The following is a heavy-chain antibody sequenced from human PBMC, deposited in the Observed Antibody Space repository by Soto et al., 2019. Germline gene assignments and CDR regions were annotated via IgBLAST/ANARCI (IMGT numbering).Heavy chain of an antibody. V-gene: IGHV3-30-3*01. J-gene: IGHJ4*02. D-gene: IGHD2-8*01. Sequence: QVQLVEAGGGVVQPGRSLRLSCAASGFTFDTYDMHWVRQAPGKGLEWVALISYDGGNNYYADSVKGRFTISRDNSKNTVYLQMNSLRADDTAVYHCAQPNGAKYWDYFDYWGQGILVTVSS. CDR1: GFTFDTYD. CDR3: AQPNGAKYWDYFDY. CDR2: ISYDGGNN.